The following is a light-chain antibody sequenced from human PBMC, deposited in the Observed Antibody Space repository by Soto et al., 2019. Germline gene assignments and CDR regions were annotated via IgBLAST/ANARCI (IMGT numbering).Light chain of an antibody. Sequence: ENVFTESPRTLSLSPGARATLSCRASQRITGTYLAWYQQKPGQAPRLLIYGASNRATGIPDRFSGSGSGTDFTLTISRLEPEDFAVYYCHQYASAPRTFGQGTKVDIK. CDR2: GAS. CDR3: HQYASAPRT. V-gene: IGKV3-20*01. J-gene: IGKJ1*01. CDR1: QRITGTY.